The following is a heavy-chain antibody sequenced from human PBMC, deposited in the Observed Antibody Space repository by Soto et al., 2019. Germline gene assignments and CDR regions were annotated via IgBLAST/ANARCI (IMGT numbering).Heavy chain of an antibody. Sequence: QVQLVQSGAEVKKPGSSVKVSCKASGGTFSSYAISWVRQAPGQGLEWMGGIIPIFGTANYAQKFQGRVTITADESTSTAYMELSSLRSEDTAVYYCARDHIVVVPAAMRGWFDPWGQGTLVTVSS. CDR1: GGTFSSYA. J-gene: IGHJ5*02. V-gene: IGHV1-69*01. CDR3: ARDHIVVVPAAMRGWFDP. CDR2: IIPIFGTA. D-gene: IGHD2-2*01.